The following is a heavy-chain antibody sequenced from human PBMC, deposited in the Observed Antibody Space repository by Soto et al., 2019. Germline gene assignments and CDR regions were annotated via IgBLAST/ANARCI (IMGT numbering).Heavy chain of an antibody. CDR2: ISYDRSNK. CDR1: GFTFSSYG. J-gene: IGHJ6*02. Sequence: HPGGSLRLSCAASGFTFSSYGMHWVRQAPGKGLEWVAVISYDRSNKYYADSVKGRFTISRDNSKNTLYLQMNSLRAEDTAVYYCAKRKYYYGMDVWGQGTTVTVSS. CDR3: AKRKYYYGMDV. V-gene: IGHV3-30*18.